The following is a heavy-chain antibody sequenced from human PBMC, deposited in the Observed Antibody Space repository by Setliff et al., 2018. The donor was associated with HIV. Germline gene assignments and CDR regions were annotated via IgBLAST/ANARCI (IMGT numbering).Heavy chain of an antibody. D-gene: IGHD2-15*01. Sequence: GGSLRLSCATSGFSFGNLAMSWVRQVPGKGLEWVSSISPRGVNSYYADSVKGRFTISRDNAKNSLYLQMNSLRAEDTAVYYCARSRSVVVFDYWGQGTLVTVSS. J-gene: IGHJ4*02. CDR2: ISPRGVNS. V-gene: IGHV3-23*01. CDR1: GFSFGNLA. CDR3: ARSRSVVVFDY.